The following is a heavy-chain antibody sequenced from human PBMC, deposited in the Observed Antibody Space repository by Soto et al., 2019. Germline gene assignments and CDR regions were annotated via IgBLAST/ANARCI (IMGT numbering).Heavy chain of an antibody. CDR2: MSGSSSTT. V-gene: IGHV3-23*01. CDR3: AKNQERELPRVIDF. J-gene: IGHJ4*02. CDR1: GLTFSDYA. Sequence: GGSLRLSCATSGLTFSDYAMSWVRQAPGGGLEWVSSMSGSSSTTYYADSVRGRFTISRDRSKNTLYLQMSSLRAEDTALYYCAKNQERELPRVIDFWGQGTLVTVS. D-gene: IGHD1-7*01.